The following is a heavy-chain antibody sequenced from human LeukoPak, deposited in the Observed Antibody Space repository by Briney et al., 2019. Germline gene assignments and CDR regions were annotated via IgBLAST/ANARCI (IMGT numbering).Heavy chain of an antibody. CDR1: GGSISSYY. J-gene: IGHJ2*01. D-gene: IGHD2-2*01. V-gene: IGHV4-4*07. CDR3: ARGQYHLLYWYFDL. CDR2: IYSSGST. Sequence: PSETLSLTCTVSGGSISSYYWSWIRQPAGKGLEWIGRIYSSGSTNYNPSLKSRVAMSVDTSKNQFSLKLSSVTAADTAVYYCARGQYHLLYWYFDLWGRGTLVTVSS.